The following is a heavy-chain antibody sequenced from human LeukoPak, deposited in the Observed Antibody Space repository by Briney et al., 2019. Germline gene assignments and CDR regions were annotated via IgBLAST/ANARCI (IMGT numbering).Heavy chain of an antibody. CDR3: ARWAGDWGIVVVPAHYYMDV. Sequence: GGSLRLSCAASGFTFSSYAMSWVRQAPGKGLEWVSAISGSGGSTYYADSVKGRFTISRDNAKNSLYLQMNSLRAEDTAVYYCARWAGDWGIVVVPAHYYMDVWGKGTTVTVSS. CDR2: ISGSGGST. V-gene: IGHV3-23*01. J-gene: IGHJ6*03. CDR1: GFTFSSYA. D-gene: IGHD2-2*01.